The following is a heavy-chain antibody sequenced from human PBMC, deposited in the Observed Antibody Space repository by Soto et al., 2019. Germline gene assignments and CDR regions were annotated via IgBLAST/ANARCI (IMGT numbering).Heavy chain of an antibody. Sequence: GASVTVSCKASGYTFTSYGISWVRQAPGQGLEWMGWISAYNGNTNYAQKLQGRVTMTTDTSTSTAYMELRSLRSDDTAVYYCARAPRYCSSTSCYARARWFDPWGQGTLVTVSS. J-gene: IGHJ5*02. CDR2: ISAYNGNT. V-gene: IGHV1-18*01. CDR1: GYTFTSYG. D-gene: IGHD2-2*01. CDR3: ARAPRYCSSTSCYARARWFDP.